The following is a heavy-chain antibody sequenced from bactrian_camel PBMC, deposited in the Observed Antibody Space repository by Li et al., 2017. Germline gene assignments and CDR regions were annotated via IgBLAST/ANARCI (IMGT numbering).Heavy chain of an antibody. CDR1: GSTFSTKI. CDR2: IYILGGDT. D-gene: IGHD7*01. J-gene: IGHJ4*01. CDR3: AADFGLGGLGGGSWDY. Sequence: VQLVESGGGSVQAGGSLRLSCTASGSTFSTKIVGWFRQAPGKEREGVAGIYILGGDTYYADSVKGRFTISQDKSKNTAYLQMNDLKPEDTAMYYCAADFGLGGLGGGSWDYLGQGTQVTVS. V-gene: IGHV3S40*01.